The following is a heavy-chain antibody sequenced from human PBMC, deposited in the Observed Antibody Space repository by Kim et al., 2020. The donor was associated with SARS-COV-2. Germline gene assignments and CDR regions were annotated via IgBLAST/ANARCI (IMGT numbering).Heavy chain of an antibody. J-gene: IGHJ3*02. Sequence: GGSLRLSCAASGFTFSSYAMSWVRQAPGKGLEWVSAISGSGGSTYYADSVKGRFTISRDNSKNTLYLQMNSLRAEDTAVYYCAKGYDFWSGYLFSAFDIWGQGTMVTVSS. D-gene: IGHD3-3*01. V-gene: IGHV3-23*01. CDR3: AKGYDFWSGYLFSAFDI. CDR2: ISGSGGST. CDR1: GFTFSSYA.